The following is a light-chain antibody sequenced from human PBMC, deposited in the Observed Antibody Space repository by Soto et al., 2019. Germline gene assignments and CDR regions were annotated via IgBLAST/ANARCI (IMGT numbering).Light chain of an antibody. CDR2: EVS. CDR1: SSDVGGYNY. Sequence: QSALTQPASVSGSPGQSITISCTGTSSDVGGYNYVSWYQQHPGKAPKLMIYEVSNRPSGVSNRFSGSKSGNTASLTISGLQAEDEAAYYCSSYTSGSRLGVFGGGTKLTVL. V-gene: IGLV2-14*01. CDR3: SSYTSGSRLGV. J-gene: IGLJ2*01.